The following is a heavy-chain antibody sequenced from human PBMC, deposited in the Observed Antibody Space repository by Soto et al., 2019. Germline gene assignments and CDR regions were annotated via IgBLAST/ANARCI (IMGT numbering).Heavy chain of an antibody. V-gene: IGHV4-59*01. J-gene: IGHJ5*02. D-gene: IGHD2-15*01. CDR1: GGSISSYY. CDR2: IYYSGST. Sequence: SETLSLTCTVSGGSISSYYWSWIRQPPGKGLEWIGYIYYSGSTNYNPSLKSRVTISVDTSKNQFSLKLSSVTAADTAVYYCAREVVAATTNWFDPWGQGTLVTVSS. CDR3: AREVVAATTNWFDP.